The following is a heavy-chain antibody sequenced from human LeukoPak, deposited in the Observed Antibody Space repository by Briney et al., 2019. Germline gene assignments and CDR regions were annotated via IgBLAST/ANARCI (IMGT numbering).Heavy chain of an antibody. Sequence: GSLRLSCVASGFSLRDYWMTWVRPAPGKGLEWVANIKQDGSETYHVDSVKGRFTISRDNAKDSLYLEMNSLRAEDTAVYYCARGGQAGTGDLWGQGTLVTVSS. J-gene: IGHJ5*02. D-gene: IGHD3-10*01. CDR3: ARGGQAGTGDL. V-gene: IGHV3-7*01. CDR1: GFSLRDYW. CDR2: IKQDGSET.